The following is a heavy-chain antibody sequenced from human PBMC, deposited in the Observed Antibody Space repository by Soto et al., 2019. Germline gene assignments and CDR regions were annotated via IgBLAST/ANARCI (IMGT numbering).Heavy chain of an antibody. CDR2: ISSGTSYT. Sequence: QVQLVESGGGLVRPGGSLRLSCAASGFTFSDSSMNWIRQAPGKGLEWVSDISSGTSYTNYADSVKGRFTISRDNAKNSLFLHMNSLRAEDTAVYYCARSVVSSTRFDPWGQGTLVTVSS. D-gene: IGHD6-13*01. J-gene: IGHJ5*02. CDR1: GFTFSDSS. CDR3: ARSVVSSTRFDP. V-gene: IGHV3-11*06.